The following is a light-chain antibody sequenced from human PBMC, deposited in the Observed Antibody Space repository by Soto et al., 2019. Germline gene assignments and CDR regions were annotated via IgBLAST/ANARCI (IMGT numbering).Light chain of an antibody. CDR1: QSVLFSSKNKNY. CDR2: WAS. J-gene: IGKJ3*01. V-gene: IGKV4-1*01. CDR3: QQYYSNLFT. Sequence: DIVMTQSPDSLAVSLGERVTINCKSSQSVLFSSKNKNYLAWYQQKPGQPPKLLTYWASTRASGVPDRFSGSGSGTDFTLTISRLQAEDVAVYYCQQYYSNLFTFGPGTKVDIK.